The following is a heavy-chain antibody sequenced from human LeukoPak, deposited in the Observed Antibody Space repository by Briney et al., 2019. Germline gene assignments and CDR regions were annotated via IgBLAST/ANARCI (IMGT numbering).Heavy chain of an antibody. V-gene: IGHV3-23*01. D-gene: IGHD6-13*01. J-gene: IGHJ4*01. CDR3: AKDLLSSSWYHFDY. Sequence: GGSLRLSCAASGFTFSSYAMSWVRQAPGKGLEWVSAISGSGGSTYYADSVKGRFTISRDNSKNTLYLQMNSLRAEVTAVYYCAKDLLSSSWYHFDYWGQGTLVTVSS. CDR2: ISGSGGST. CDR1: GFTFSSYA.